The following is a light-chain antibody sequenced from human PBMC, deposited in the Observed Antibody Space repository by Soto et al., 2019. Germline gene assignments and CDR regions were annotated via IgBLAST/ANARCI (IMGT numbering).Light chain of an antibody. CDR2: DAF. Sequence: DIPMTQSPSSLSAFVGDSITITCQASQDIKNYLNWYQHKPGKAPKLLIYDAFKSDTGVPSRFSGSGSGTDFTFTINSLQPEDIATYFCQQYDSLPPTFGGGTRV. V-gene: IGKV1-33*01. J-gene: IGKJ4*01. CDR3: QQYDSLPPT. CDR1: QDIKNY.